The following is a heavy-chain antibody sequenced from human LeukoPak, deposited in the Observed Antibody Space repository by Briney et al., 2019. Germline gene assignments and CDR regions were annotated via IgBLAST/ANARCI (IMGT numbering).Heavy chain of an antibody. V-gene: IGHV3-7*01. D-gene: IGHD6-13*01. J-gene: IGHJ4*02. CDR1: GFTFSDYW. CDR3: KSGGAAPGSFDN. CDR2: IKYDGDEE. Sequence: GGSLRLSCAASGFTFSDYWMSWMRQAPGKGLEWVANIKYDGDEEYYVDSVKGRFTISRDNARNSLYLQSNSLRVEDTAVYYCKSGGAAPGSFDNWGQGTLVTVSP.